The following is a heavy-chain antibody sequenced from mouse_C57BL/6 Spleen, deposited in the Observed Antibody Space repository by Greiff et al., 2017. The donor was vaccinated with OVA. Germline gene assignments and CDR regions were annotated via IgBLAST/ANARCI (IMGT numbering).Heavy chain of an antibody. Sequence: QVQLQQPGAELVRPGTSVKLSCKASGYTFTSYWMHWVKQRPGQGLEWIGVIDPSDSYTNYNQKFKGKATLTVDTSSSTAYMQLSSLTSEDSAVYYCAREEGDIATVVATEYFDGWGTGTTVTVSA. CDR3: AREEGDIATVVATEYFDG. J-gene: IGHJ1*03. CDR2: IDPSDSYT. V-gene: IGHV1-59*01. D-gene: IGHD1-1*01. CDR1: GYTFTSYW.